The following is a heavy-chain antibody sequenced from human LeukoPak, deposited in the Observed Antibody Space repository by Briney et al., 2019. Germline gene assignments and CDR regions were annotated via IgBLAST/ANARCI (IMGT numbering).Heavy chain of an antibody. CDR3: ARVTYYYGSGSYSRTCYFDY. J-gene: IGHJ4*02. V-gene: IGHV4-59*01. D-gene: IGHD3-10*01. Sequence: PSETLSLTCTVSGGSISSYYWSWIRQPPGKGLEWIGYIYYSGSTNYNPSLKSRVTISVDTSKNQFSLKLSSVTAADAAVYYRARVTYYYGSGSYSRTCYFDYWGQGTLVTVSS. CDR1: GGSISSYY. CDR2: IYYSGST.